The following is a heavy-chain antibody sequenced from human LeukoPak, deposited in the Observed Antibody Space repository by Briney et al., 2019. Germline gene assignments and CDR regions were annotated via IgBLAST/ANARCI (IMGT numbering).Heavy chain of an antibody. CDR2: IYYSGST. D-gene: IGHD2-15*01. CDR3: ARDLPYCSGGSCST. Sequence: SETLSLTCTVSGGSISSYYWSWIRQPPGKGLEWIGYIYYSGSTNYNPSPKSRVTISADTSKNQFSLKLSSATAADTAVYYCARDLPYCSGGSCSTWGQGTLVTVSS. V-gene: IGHV4-59*01. J-gene: IGHJ5*02. CDR1: GGSISSYY.